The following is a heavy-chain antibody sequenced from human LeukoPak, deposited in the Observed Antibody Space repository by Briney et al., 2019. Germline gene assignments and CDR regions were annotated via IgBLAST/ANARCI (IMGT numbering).Heavy chain of an antibody. Sequence: ASVTVSFKASGYSFTNNGITWVRQAPGQGLEWMGWISAYNGDTSYALQFQGRVTMTRNTSTSTIYMALRSLRSDDTAVYYCARDTGSSPGDFWGQGTLITVSS. CDR1: GYSFTNNG. V-gene: IGHV1-18*01. CDR3: ARDTGSSPGDF. CDR2: ISAYNGDT. D-gene: IGHD3-10*01. J-gene: IGHJ4*02.